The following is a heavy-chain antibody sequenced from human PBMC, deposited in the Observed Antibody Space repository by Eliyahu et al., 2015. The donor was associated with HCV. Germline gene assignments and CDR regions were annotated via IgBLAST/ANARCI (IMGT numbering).Heavy chain of an antibody. Sequence: EVQLVESGGGLIQPGGSLRLSCAASGFPVSRTYMTWVRQAPGKGLXWVSVIYSSGNTYYANSVKGRFTISRDNSKNTLYLHMSSLRAEDTAVYYCARVKAGFIFAFDYWGQGTLVTVSS. V-gene: IGHV3-53*01. J-gene: IGHJ4*02. CDR3: ARVKAGFIFAFDY. CDR1: GFPVSRTY. D-gene: IGHD3-10*01. CDR2: IYSSGNT.